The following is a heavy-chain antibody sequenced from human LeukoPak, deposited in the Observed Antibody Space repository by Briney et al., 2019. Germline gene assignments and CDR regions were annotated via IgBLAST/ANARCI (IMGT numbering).Heavy chain of an antibody. J-gene: IGHJ6*02. V-gene: IGHV3-7*04. CDR1: GFTFSSYA. CDR2: IKHDGSEK. Sequence: GGSLRLSCAASGFTFSSYAMSWVRQAPGKGLEWVANIKHDGSEKYYVDSVKGRFTISRDNAKNSLYLQMNSLRAEDTAVYYCARDYFYPMDVWGQGTTVTVSS. CDR3: ARDYFYPMDV.